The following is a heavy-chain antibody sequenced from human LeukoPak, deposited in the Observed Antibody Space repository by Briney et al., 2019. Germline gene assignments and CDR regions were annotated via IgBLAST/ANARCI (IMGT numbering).Heavy chain of an antibody. D-gene: IGHD3-22*01. Sequence: ASVKVSCKASGFTFTSSAMQWERQARGQRLEWIGWIVVGSGNTNYAQKFQERVTITRDVSTSTAYMELSSLRSEDTAVYYCAAGGYYYDSSGYYGPFDYWGQGTLVTVSS. V-gene: IGHV1-58*02. CDR3: AAGGYYYDSSGYYGPFDY. CDR2: IVVGSGNT. J-gene: IGHJ4*02. CDR1: GFTFTSSA.